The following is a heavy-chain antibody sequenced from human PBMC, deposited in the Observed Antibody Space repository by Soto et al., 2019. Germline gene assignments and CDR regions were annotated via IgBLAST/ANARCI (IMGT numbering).Heavy chain of an antibody. J-gene: IGHJ4*02. CDR2: ISGGGSST. Sequence: GGSLRLSCAASGFTFSSYWMHWVRQVPGKGLVWVSRISGGGSSTSYADSVKGRFAISRDNAKNTLYLQMSSLRAEDTAVYYCTRVLAGANRELDYWGQGTLVTVSS. CDR1: GFTFSSYW. V-gene: IGHV3-74*01. D-gene: IGHD1-26*01. CDR3: TRVLAGANRELDY.